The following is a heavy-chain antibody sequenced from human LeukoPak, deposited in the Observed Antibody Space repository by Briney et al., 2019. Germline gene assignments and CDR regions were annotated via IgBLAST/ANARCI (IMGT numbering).Heavy chain of an antibody. V-gene: IGHV1-2*02. CDR1: GYTFTGYY. D-gene: IGHD2-2*01. CDR2: INPNSGGT. J-gene: IGHJ5*02. CDR3: ARAPMGSSYWFDP. Sequence: ASVKVSCKASGYTFTGYYMHWVRQAPGQGLEWMGWINPNSGGTNYAQKFQGRVTMTGDTSISTAYMELSRLRSDDTAVYYCARAPMGSSYWFDPWGQGTLVTVSS.